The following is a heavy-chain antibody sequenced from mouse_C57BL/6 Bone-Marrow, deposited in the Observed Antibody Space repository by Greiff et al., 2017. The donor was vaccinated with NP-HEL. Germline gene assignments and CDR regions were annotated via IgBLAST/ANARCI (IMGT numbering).Heavy chain of an antibody. V-gene: IGHV1-11*01. CDR1: GYTFTDYI. J-gene: IGHJ3*01. D-gene: IGHD2-4*01. CDR3: RDDYVGAY. Sequence: VQLQQSGAELASPGASVTLSCKASGYTFTDYIMNWVKKRPGQGLEWIGRIYPVSGDTNYNQKFMGKATFSVDRSSSTVYIVVNSLTSEDPAVYYCRDDYVGAYWGQGTLVTVSA. CDR2: IYPVSGDT.